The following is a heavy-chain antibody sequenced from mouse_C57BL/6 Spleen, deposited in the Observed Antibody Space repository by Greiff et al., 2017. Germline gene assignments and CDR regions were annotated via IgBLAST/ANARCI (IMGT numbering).Heavy chain of an antibody. J-gene: IGHJ4*01. CDR2: ISSGGDYI. CDR1: GFTFSSYA. V-gene: IGHV5-9-1*02. D-gene: IGHD2-14*01. CDR3: TREGVRRAMDY. Sequence: EVQGVESGEGLVKPGGSLKLSCAASGFTFSSYAMSWVRQTPEKRLEWVAYISSGGDYIYYAATVTGRFTSSRDNARNTLYLQMSSRKSEDTAMYYCTREGVRRAMDYWGQGTSVTVSS.